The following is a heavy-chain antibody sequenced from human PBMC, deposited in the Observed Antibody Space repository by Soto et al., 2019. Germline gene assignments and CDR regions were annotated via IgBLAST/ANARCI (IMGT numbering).Heavy chain of an antibody. V-gene: IGHV6-1*01. D-gene: IGHD3-10*01. J-gene: IGHJ5*02. CDR2: TYYRSRFFS. CDR3: VRDRYSSSGWFDP. Sequence: SETLSLTCAISGDSVSSYSAAWNWIRQSPSGGLEWLGRTYYRSRFFSDYAESVKSRIIINPDTSKNQFSLQLKSVTPEDTAVYYCVRDRYSSSGWFDPWGQGTPVTVSS. CDR1: GDSVSSYSAA.